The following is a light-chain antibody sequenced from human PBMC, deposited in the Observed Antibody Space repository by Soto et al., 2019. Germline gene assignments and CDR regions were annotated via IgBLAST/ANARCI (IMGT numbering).Light chain of an antibody. CDR3: QQYYAWPRT. CDR2: GAF. CDR1: QSVGGD. V-gene: IGKV3-15*01. Sequence: EIVMTQSPVTLSVSPGERATLSCRASQSVGGDLACYQQIPGHAPRLLIYGAFTRATGVAARFSGGGSGTEFALTVDSLQSEDLAIYYFQQYYAWPRTCGQGTKLEI. J-gene: IGKJ2*01.